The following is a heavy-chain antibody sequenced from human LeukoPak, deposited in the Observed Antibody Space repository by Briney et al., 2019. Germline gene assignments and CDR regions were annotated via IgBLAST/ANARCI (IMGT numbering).Heavy chain of an antibody. CDR3: ARSPPENSGYDSFDY. J-gene: IGHJ4*02. CDR1: GFTVSSNY. CDR2: IYSGGST. V-gene: IGHV3-53*01. D-gene: IGHD5-12*01. Sequence: PGGSLRLSCAASGFTVSSNYMSWGRQAPGKGLEWVSVIYSGGSTYYADSVKGRFTISRDNSKNTLYLQMNSLRAEDTALYYCARSPPENSGYDSFDYWGQGTLVTVCS.